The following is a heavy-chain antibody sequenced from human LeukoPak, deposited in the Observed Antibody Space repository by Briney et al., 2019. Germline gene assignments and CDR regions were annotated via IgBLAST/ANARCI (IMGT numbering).Heavy chain of an antibody. CDR2: ISWNSGNI. J-gene: IGHJ4*02. CDR3: AKDYCSSTTCYYNY. Sequence: GGSLRLSCAASGFTFDGYAMHWVRQAPGKGLEWVSGISWNSGNIGYADSVKGRFTISRDNAKNSLFLQMNSLRAEDTALYYCAKDYCSSTTCYYNYWGQGTLVTVSS. CDR1: GFTFDGYA. V-gene: IGHV3-9*01. D-gene: IGHD2-2*01.